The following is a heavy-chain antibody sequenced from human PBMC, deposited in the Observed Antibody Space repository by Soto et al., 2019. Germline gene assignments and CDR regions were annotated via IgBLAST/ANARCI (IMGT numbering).Heavy chain of an antibody. J-gene: IGHJ3*02. D-gene: IGHD3-9*01. CDR2: ISGSGGST. CDR3: ARTERYFDQLEAFDI. CDR1: GFTFSSYA. V-gene: IGHV3-23*01. Sequence: GGSLRLSCAASGFTFSSYAMSWVRQAPGKGLEWVSAISGSGGSTYYADSVKGRFTISRDNSKNTLYLQMNSLRAEDTAVYYCARTERYFDQLEAFDIWGQGTMVTVSS.